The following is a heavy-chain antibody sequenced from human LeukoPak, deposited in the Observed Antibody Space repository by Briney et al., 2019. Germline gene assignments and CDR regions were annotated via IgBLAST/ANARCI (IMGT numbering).Heavy chain of an antibody. CDR2: IDQDGSVK. Sequence: GGSLRLSCAASGFTFSNYWMSWVRQAPGKGLEWVANIDQDGSVKYYVDSVKGRFTISRDNAKNSLYLQMNSLGAEDTAVYYCARDLSSLAPSFDNGGQGTLVTVSS. J-gene: IGHJ4*02. V-gene: IGHV3-7*04. CDR1: GFTFSNYW. D-gene: IGHD6-19*01. CDR3: ARDLSSLAPSFDN.